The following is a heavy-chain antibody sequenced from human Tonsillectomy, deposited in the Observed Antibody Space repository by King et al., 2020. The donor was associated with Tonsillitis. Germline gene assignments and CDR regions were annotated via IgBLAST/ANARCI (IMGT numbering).Heavy chain of an antibody. D-gene: IGHD6-13*01. Sequence: GQLVQSGAEVKKPGASVKVSCKASGYTFTGYYMHWVRQAPGQGLEWMGWISPNSGGTNYAQKFQGRVTVTSDTSINTAYMELSRLRSDDTAVYYCAREGGVAAASSEAWFDPWGQGTLVTVSS. CDR3: AREGGVAAASSEAWFDP. J-gene: IGHJ5*02. V-gene: IGHV1-2*02. CDR2: ISPNSGGT. CDR1: GYTFTGYY.